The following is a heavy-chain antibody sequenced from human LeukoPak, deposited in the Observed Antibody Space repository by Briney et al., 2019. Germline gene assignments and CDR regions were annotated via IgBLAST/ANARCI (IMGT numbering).Heavy chain of an antibody. CDR2: IKQDGSEK. V-gene: IGHV3-7*01. CDR1: GFTFSSYW. D-gene: IGHD3-16*02. Sequence: SGGSLRLSCAASGFTFSSYWMSWVRQAPGKGLEWVANIKQDGSEKYYVDSVKGRFTISRDNAKNSLYLQMNSLRAEDTAVYYCASVGYDYVWGSYRPRVYFDYWGQGTLVTVSS. J-gene: IGHJ4*02. CDR3: ASVGYDYVWGSYRPRVYFDY.